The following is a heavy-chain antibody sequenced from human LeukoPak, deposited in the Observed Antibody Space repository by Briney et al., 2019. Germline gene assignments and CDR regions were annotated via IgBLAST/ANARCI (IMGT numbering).Heavy chain of an antibody. CDR2: ISSSSSYI. CDR1: GFTFSSYS. V-gene: IGHV3-21*01. CDR3: AREDYCTNGVCYYGDYYYYGMDA. J-gene: IGHJ6*02. D-gene: IGHD2-8*01. Sequence: GGSLRLSCAASGFTFSSYSMNWVRQAPGKGLEWVSSISSSSSYIYYADSVKGRFTISRDNAKNSLYLQMNSLRAEDTAVYYCAREDYCTNGVCYYGDYYYYGMDAWSQGTTVTVSS.